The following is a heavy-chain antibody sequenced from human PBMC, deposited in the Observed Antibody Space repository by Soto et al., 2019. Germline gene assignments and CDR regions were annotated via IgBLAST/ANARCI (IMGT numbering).Heavy chain of an antibody. CDR3: ARDPDRRFDY. Sequence: GGSLRLSCAASRFTFRSYWMTWVRLVPGKGLEWVANMNPDGSVRYYVDSVKGRFTISRDNDENSLYLQMNSLTAEDTAVYYCARDPDRRFDYWGQGTRVTVSS. J-gene: IGHJ4*02. V-gene: IGHV3-7*03. CDR2: MNPDGSVR. CDR1: RFTFRSYW.